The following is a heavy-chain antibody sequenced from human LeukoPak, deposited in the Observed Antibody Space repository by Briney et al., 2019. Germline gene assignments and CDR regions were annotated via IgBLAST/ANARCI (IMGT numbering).Heavy chain of an antibody. CDR1: GGTFSSYA. V-gene: IGHV1-69*04. J-gene: IGHJ3*02. Sequence: SVKVSCKASGGTFSSYAISWVRQAPGQGLEWMGRIIPILGIANYAQKFQGRVTITADKSTSTAYMELSSLRSEDTAVYYCASDNYYDSRVGAFDIWGQGTMVTVSS. CDR2: IIPILGIA. D-gene: IGHD3-22*01. CDR3: ASDNYYDSRVGAFDI.